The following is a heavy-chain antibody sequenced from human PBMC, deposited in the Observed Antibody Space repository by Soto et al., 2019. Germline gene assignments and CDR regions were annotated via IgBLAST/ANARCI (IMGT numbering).Heavy chain of an antibody. J-gene: IGHJ6*03. CDR1: GYTLTELS. V-gene: IGHV1-24*01. D-gene: IGHD3-3*01. CDR3: ATSAFDFRSSYYYYYYMDV. CDR2: FDPEDGET. Sequence: ASVEVSCTVSGYTLTELSRHWVRQAPGKGLGWMGGFDPEDGETIYAQKFQGRVTMTEDTSTDTAYMELSSLRSEDTAVYYCATSAFDFRSSYYYYYYMDVWGKGTTVTVSS.